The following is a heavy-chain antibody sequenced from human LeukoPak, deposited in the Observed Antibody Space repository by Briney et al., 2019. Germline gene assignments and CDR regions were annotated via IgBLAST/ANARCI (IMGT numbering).Heavy chain of an antibody. D-gene: IGHD3-10*01. CDR3: ARRSMVRGVSSSADY. CDR1: GYSFTSYW. V-gene: IGHV5-51*01. Sequence: PGESLKISCKGSGYSFTSYWIGWVRQMPGKGLEWMGIIYPGDSDTRYSPSFQGQVTISADKSISTAYLQWGSLKASDTAMYYCARRSMVRGVSSSADYWGQGTLVTVSS. CDR2: IYPGDSDT. J-gene: IGHJ4*02.